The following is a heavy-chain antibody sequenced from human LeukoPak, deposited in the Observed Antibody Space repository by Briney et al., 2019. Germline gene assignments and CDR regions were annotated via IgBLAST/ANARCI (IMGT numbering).Heavy chain of an antibody. CDR2: INHSGST. D-gene: IGHD6-13*01. V-gene: IGHV4-34*01. Sequence: SETLSLTCAVYGGSFSGYYWSWIRQPPGKGLGWIGEINHSGSTNYNPSLKSRVTISVDTSKNQFSLKLSSVTAADTAVYYCASGLIAAAFFDYWGQGTLVTVSS. CDR1: GGSFSGYY. J-gene: IGHJ4*02. CDR3: ASGLIAAAFFDY.